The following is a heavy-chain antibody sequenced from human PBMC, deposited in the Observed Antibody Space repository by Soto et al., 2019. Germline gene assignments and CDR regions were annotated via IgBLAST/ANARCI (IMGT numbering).Heavy chain of an antibody. J-gene: IGHJ3*02. Sequence: GASVKVSCKASGYTFTSYGISWVRQAPGQGLEWMGWISAYNGNTNYAQKLQGRVTMTTDTSTSTAYMELRSLRSDDTAVYYCARESAEVVAAPLDAFDIWGQGTMVTVSS. CDR1: GYTFTSYG. D-gene: IGHD2-15*01. CDR2: ISAYNGNT. V-gene: IGHV1-18*01. CDR3: ARESAEVVAAPLDAFDI.